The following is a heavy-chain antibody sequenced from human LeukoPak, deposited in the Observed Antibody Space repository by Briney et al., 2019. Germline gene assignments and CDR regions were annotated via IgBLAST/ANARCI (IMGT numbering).Heavy chain of an antibody. CDR2: IYYTGRT. V-gene: IGHV4-61*01. Sequence: SETLSLTCTVSGGSVSSGSFYWSRIRQPPGKGLEWIGYIYYTGRTIYNPSLKSRVTISLDTSKNQFSLRLTTVTAADTAVYYCANPGPVFGDYAYSYWGRGALVTVSS. D-gene: IGHD4-17*01. CDR1: GGSVSSGSFY. J-gene: IGHJ4*02. CDR3: ANPGPVFGDYAYSY.